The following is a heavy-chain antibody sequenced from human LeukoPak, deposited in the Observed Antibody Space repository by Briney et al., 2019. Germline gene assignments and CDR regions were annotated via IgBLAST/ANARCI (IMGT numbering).Heavy chain of an antibody. CDR3: ARSPVLMVYAINRIDP. CDR2: INPNSGGT. V-gene: IGHV1-2*02. J-gene: IGHJ5*02. CDR1: GYTFAGYY. D-gene: IGHD2-8*01. Sequence: ASVKVSCKASGYTFAGYYMHWVRQAPGQGLEWMGWINPNSGGTNYAQKFQGRVTMTRDTSISTAYMELSRLRSDDTAVYYCARSPVLMVYAINRIDPWGQGTLVTVSS.